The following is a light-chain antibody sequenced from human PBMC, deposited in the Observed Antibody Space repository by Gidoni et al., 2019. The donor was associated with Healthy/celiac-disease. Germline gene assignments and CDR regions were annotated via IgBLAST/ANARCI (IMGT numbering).Light chain of an antibody. Sequence: IRLTQSPSSLAASTGDRVTITCRASQGISSYLAWYQQKPGKAPKLLIYAASTLQSGVPSRFSGSGSGTDFTLTISCLQSEDFATYYCQQYYSYPRTFGQGTKVEIK. V-gene: IGKV1-8*01. CDR3: QQYYSYPRT. CDR2: AAS. CDR1: QGISSY. J-gene: IGKJ1*01.